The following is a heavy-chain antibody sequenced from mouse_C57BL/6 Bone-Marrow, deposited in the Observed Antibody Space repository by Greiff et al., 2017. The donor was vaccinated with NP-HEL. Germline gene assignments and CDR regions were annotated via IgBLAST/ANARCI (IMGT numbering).Heavy chain of an antibody. Sequence: VKLQESGAELARPGASVKLSCKASGYTFTSYGISWVKQRTGQGLEWIGEIYPRSGNTYYNEKFKGKATLTADKSSSTAYMELRSLTSEDSAVYFCARRGYYWYFDVWGTGTTVTVSS. J-gene: IGHJ1*03. V-gene: IGHV1-81*01. CDR3: ARRGYYWYFDV. CDR2: IYPRSGNT. D-gene: IGHD2-2*01. CDR1: GYTFTSYG.